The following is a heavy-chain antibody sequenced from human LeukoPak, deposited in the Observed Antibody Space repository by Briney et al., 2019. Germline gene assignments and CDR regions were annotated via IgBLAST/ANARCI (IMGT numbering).Heavy chain of an antibody. CDR1: GGTFSSDT. CDR2: IIPILGIA. V-gene: IGHV1-69*02. D-gene: IGHD2-2*01. CDR3: ARGIVVVPAAIDAFDI. Sequence: GASVKVSCKASGGTFSSDTISWVRQAPGQGLEWMGRIIPILGIANYAQKFQGRVTITADKSTSTAYMELSSLRSEDTAVYYCARGIVVVPAAIDAFDIWGQGTMVTVSS. J-gene: IGHJ3*02.